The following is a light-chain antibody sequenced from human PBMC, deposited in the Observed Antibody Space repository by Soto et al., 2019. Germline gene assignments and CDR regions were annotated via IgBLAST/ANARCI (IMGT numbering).Light chain of an antibody. J-gene: IGKJ3*01. Sequence: SPATLSAKKRDRVTISCRASQSIDSWLAWYQQKPGTPPHLLIYKASNLQSGVPSRFSGSGSGTDFTLTISSLQPDGFATYCSVQACMLSTFGHGTIVDVK. V-gene: IGKV1-5*03. CDR2: KAS. CDR3: VQACMLST. CDR1: QSIDSW.